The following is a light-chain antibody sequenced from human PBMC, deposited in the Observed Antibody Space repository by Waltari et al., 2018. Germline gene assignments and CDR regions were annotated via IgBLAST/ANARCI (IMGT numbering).Light chain of an antibody. CDR1: QSVTPN. CDR2: CAS. Sequence: ETVMTQSPTTLSLSPGDRATLSCRASQSVTPNLAWYQQKPRQAPRLLIYCASIRATGVPTRFSGRGAGTEFTLTISSLQSEDFAVYYCQQYNNWPPYLFGQGSQLEI. V-gene: IGKV3D-15*01. CDR3: QQYNNWPPYL. J-gene: IGKJ2*01.